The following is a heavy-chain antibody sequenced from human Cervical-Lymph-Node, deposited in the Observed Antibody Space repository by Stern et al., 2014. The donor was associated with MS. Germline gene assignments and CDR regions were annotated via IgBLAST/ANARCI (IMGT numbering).Heavy chain of an antibody. CDR2: IYPDDSDI. J-gene: IGHJ6*02. Sequence: EVQLVQSGAEVKKPGESLKISCQGSGYSFPSYWIGWVRQKPGKGLEWMGIIYPDDSDIKSSPSFQGQVPISADKSINAAYLQWRSLKASDTAIYFCATPLSRSSKDAYFFYGMDVWGQGTTVTVSS. CDR1: GYSFPSYW. V-gene: IGHV5-51*03. CDR3: ATPLSRSSKDAYFFYGMDV. D-gene: IGHD1-26*01.